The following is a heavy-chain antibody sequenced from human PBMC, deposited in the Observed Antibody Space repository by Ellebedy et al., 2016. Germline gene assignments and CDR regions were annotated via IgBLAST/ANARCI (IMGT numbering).Heavy chain of an antibody. V-gene: IGHV4-34*01. Sequence: SETLSLXXAVYGGSFSAYYWSWIRQPPGKGLEWIGEINHSGSTKYNPSLKSRVTISVDTSKKQFSLILSSVTAADTAVYYCARGPDYAKTGYWGQGTLVTVSS. J-gene: IGHJ4*02. D-gene: IGHD4-17*01. CDR2: INHSGST. CDR3: ARGPDYAKTGY. CDR1: GGSFSAYY.